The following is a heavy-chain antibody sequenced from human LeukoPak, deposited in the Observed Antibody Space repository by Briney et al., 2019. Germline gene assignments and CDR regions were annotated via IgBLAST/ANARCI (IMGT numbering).Heavy chain of an antibody. J-gene: IGHJ4*02. Sequence: AGGSMRLPCAASGFTFNYYGMHWVRQAPGKGLEWVAFIRYDGSNKYYTDPVKGRFTISRDNSKNTLYLQMNSLRAEDTAVYYCAKARGYCSSTSCFRPFDYWGQGTLVTVSS. CDR1: GFTFNYYG. D-gene: IGHD2-2*01. CDR2: IRYDGSNK. V-gene: IGHV3-30*02. CDR3: AKARGYCSSTSCFRPFDY.